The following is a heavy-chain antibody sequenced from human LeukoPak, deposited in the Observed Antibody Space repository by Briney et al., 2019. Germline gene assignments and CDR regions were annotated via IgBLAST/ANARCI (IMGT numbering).Heavy chain of an antibody. CDR1: GFTFGDYA. D-gene: IGHD3-16*01. CDR2: IRSKAYGGTT. J-gene: IGHJ6*03. CDR3: TRDRPEGDYVWGSYYYYYYYMDV. Sequence: PGGSLRLSCTASGFTFGDYAMSWFRQAPGKGLEWVGFIRSKAYGGTTEYAASVKGRFTISRDDSKSIAYLQMNSLKTEDTAVYYCTRDRPEGDYVWGSYYYYYYYMDVWGKGTTVTVSS. V-gene: IGHV3-49*03.